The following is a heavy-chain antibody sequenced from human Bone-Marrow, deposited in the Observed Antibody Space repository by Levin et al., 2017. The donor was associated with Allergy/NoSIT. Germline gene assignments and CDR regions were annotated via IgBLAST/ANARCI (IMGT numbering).Heavy chain of an antibody. D-gene: IGHD4-17*01. Sequence: ASVKVSCNIYGRTFTDFYIHWVQQAPGKGLEWMGFIDPEDGDTVYARKFQGRLTITADPSTVTASMELRSLRSQDTAIYYCAAQPHYGSHGDRPLQAWGQGTLVTVSS. CDR2: IDPEDGDT. CDR3: AAQPHYGSHGDRPLQA. J-gene: IGHJ4*02. V-gene: IGHV1-69-2*01. CDR1: GRTFTDFY.